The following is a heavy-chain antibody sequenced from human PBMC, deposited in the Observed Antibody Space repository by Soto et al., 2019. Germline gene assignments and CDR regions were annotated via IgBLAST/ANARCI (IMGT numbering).Heavy chain of an antibody. J-gene: IGHJ4*02. CDR2: IYYSGST. CDR3: ARHRYSYGVYYFFY. Sequence: LSLTCIVSGGSISNYYWSWIRQPPGKGLEWIGYIYYSGSTNYNPSLTSRVTISVDTSKNQFSLKLSSVTAADTAVYYCARHRYSYGVYYFFYWVQG. D-gene: IGHD5-18*01. CDR1: GGSISNYY. V-gene: IGHV4-59*08.